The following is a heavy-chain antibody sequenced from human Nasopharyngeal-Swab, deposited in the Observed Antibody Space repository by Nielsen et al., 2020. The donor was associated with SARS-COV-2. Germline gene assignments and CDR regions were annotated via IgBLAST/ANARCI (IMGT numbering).Heavy chain of an antibody. V-gene: IGHV3-9*01. D-gene: IGHD6-6*01. CDR1: GFTFDDYA. CDR2: ISWNSGST. CDR3: AKDIQPYSSSSLDY. J-gene: IGHJ4*02. Sequence: LSLTCAASGFTFDDYAMHWVRQAPGKGLEWVSGISWNSGSTGYADSVKGRFTISRDNAKNSLYLQMNSLRAEDTALYYCAKDIQPYSSSSLDYWGQGTLVTVSS.